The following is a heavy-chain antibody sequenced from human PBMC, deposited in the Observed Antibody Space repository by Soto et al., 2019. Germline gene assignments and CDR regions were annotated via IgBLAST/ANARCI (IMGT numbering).Heavy chain of an antibody. CDR2: IYYSGST. D-gene: IGHD2-2*01. CDR1: GGSISSSSYY. Sequence: QLQLQESGPGLVKPSETLSLTCTVSGGSISSSSYYWGWIRQPPGKGLEWIGSIYYSGSTYYNPSHKSRVTIHVDPSKDQFTMKLSSVTAADAAVYYCARRGSSSCYGYWGQGTLVTVSS. V-gene: IGHV4-39*01. J-gene: IGHJ4*02. CDR3: ARRGSSSCYGY.